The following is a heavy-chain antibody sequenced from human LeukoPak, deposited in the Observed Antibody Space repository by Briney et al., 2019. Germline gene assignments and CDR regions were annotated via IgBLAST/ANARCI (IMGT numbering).Heavy chain of an antibody. CDR2: INPSSGGT. CDR3: ARAPIAARDAFDI. D-gene: IGHD6-6*01. J-gene: IGHJ3*02. Sequence: GASVKVSCKASGYTFTGYYMHWVRQAPGQGLEWMGRINPSSGGTNYAQKFQGRVTMTRDTSISTAYMELSRLRSDDTAVYYCARAPIAARDAFDIWGQGTMVTVSS. V-gene: IGHV1-2*06. CDR1: GYTFTGYY.